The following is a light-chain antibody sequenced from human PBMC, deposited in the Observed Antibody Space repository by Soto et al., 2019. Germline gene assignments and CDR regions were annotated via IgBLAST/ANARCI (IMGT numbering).Light chain of an antibody. J-gene: IGKJ4*01. CDR2: AAS. V-gene: IGKV1-9*01. Sequence: DIQLTQSPSFLSASVGDRVTITCRASQGISRYLAWYQQKPGKAPKVLIYAASTSQTGVPSRFSGSGSGTEFTLTISSLQPEDCATYYCQQLNSYPLTFGGGTKVEIK. CDR3: QQLNSYPLT. CDR1: QGISRY.